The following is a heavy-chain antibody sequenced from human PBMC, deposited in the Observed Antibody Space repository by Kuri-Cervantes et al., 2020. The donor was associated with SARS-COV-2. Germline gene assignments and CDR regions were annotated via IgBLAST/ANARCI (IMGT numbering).Heavy chain of an antibody. CDR1: GFTFSSYE. Sequence: GESLKISCAASGFTFSSYEMNWVRQAPGKGLEWVSYISSSGSTIYYADSVQGRFSISRDNSRNIVYLQMTSLRPEDTAVYFCVKGSDFWTGYHGRYFDFWGQGSLVTVSS. J-gene: IGHJ4*02. V-gene: IGHV3-48*03. D-gene: IGHD3/OR15-3a*01. CDR3: VKGSDFWTGYHGRYFDF. CDR2: ISSSGSTI.